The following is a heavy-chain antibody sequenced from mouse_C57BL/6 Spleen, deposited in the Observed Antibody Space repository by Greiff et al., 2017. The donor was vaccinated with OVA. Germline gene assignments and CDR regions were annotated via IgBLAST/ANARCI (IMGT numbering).Heavy chain of an antibody. Sequence: QVQLQQPGAELVQPGASVKLSCKASGYTFTSYWMHWVKQRPGRGLEWIGRIDPNCGGTKYNEKFKSKATLTVDKPSSTAYIQLSSLTSEDSAVYYCARSLYDYGTWFAYWGQGTLVTVSA. J-gene: IGHJ3*01. CDR1: GYTFTSYW. CDR3: ARSLYDYGTWFAY. D-gene: IGHD2-4*01. V-gene: IGHV1-72*01. CDR2: IDPNCGGT.